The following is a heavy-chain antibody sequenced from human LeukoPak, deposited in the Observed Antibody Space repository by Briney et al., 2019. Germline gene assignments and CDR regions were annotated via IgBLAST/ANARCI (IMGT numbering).Heavy chain of an antibody. V-gene: IGHV3-23*01. Sequence: PGGSLRLSCAASGFTFSTYGMTWVRQAPGKGLEWVSAISGSGDSTYYADSVKGRFTISRDNSKNTLYLQMDSLRADDTAVYYCAGGRTYSSSTLEDYWGQGTLVTVSS. D-gene: IGHD6-13*01. CDR2: ISGSGDST. CDR3: AGGRTYSSSTLEDY. J-gene: IGHJ4*02. CDR1: GFTFSTYG.